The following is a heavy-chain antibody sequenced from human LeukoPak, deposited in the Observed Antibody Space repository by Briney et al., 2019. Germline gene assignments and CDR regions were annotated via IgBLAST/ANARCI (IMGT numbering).Heavy chain of an antibody. CDR1: GVSFSGYY. CDR3: ARRGSSGRSFDY. V-gene: IGHV4-34*01. D-gene: IGHD6-25*01. J-gene: IGHJ4*02. CDR2: IYNSGST. Sequence: PSETLSLTCAVYGVSFSGYYWGWIRQPPGKGLEWVGCIYNSGSTYYDPSLKSRVTISVDTSKNQVSLKVNSVTAADTAVYYCARRGSSGRSFDYWGQGTLVIVSS.